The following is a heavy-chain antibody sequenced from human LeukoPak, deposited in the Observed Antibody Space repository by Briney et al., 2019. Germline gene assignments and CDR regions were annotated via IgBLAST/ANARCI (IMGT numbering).Heavy chain of an antibody. J-gene: IGHJ4*02. CDR2: INPSGGST. CDR1: GYTFTSSY. CDR3: ARQWIQNYYFDY. V-gene: IGHV1-46*01. D-gene: IGHD5-18*01. Sequence: ASVKVSCKASGYTFTSSYMDWVRQAPGQRLEWMGIINPSGGSTSYAQKFQGRVTMTRYTSTSTVYMELSSLRSEDTAVYYCARQWIQNYYFDYWGQGTLVTVSS.